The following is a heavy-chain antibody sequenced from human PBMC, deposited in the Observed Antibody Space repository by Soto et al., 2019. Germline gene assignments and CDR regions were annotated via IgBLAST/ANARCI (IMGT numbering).Heavy chain of an antibody. V-gene: IGHV4-59*01. CDR3: ARNYGDYVWDV. D-gene: IGHD4-17*01. J-gene: IGHJ6*02. CDR2: IYYSGST. CDR1: GGSISSYY. Sequence: SETLSLTCTVSGGSISSYYWSWIRQPPGKGLEWIGYIYYSGSTNYNPSLKSRVTISVDTSKNQFSLKLSSVTAADTAVYYCARNYGDYVWDVWGQGTTVTVSS.